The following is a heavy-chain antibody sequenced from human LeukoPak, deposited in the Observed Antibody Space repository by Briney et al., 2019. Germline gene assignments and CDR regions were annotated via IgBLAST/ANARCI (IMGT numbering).Heavy chain of an antibody. D-gene: IGHD4-23*01. Sequence: GGSLRLSCSASGFTFSSYAMNWVRQAPGKGLEWVSAISGTGATTYYADSVKGRFTISRDNPKDTLFLQMNSLRAEDTAVYYCAKDKDYGGNSSGYWGQGTLVTVSS. J-gene: IGHJ4*02. V-gene: IGHV3-23*01. CDR2: ISGTGATT. CDR1: GFTFSSYA. CDR3: AKDKDYGGNSSGY.